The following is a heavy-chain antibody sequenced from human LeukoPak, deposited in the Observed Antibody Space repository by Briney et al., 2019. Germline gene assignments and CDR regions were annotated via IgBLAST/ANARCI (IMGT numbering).Heavy chain of an antibody. D-gene: IGHD4-17*01. CDR2: IIPILGIA. V-gene: IGHV1-69*04. CDR1: GGTFSSYA. J-gene: IGHJ4*02. Sequence: SVKVSCKASGGTFSSYAISWVRQAPGQGPEWMGRIIPILGIANYAQKFQGRVTITADKSTSTAYMELSSLRSEDTAVYYCATWHSYGDYAAPYWGQGTLVTVSS. CDR3: ATWHSYGDYAAPY.